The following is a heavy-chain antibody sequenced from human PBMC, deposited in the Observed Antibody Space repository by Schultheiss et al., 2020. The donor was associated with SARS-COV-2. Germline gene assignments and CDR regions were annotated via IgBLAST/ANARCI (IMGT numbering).Heavy chain of an antibody. J-gene: IGHJ4*02. CDR1: GGSFSGYY. Sequence: SETLSLTCAVYGGSFSGYYWSWIRQPPGKGLEWIGEINHSGSTNYNPSLKSRVTISVDTSKNQFSLKLSSVTAADTAVYYCAREMTTVTTGALFDYWGQGTLVTVSS. CDR2: INHSGST. V-gene: IGHV4-34*01. CDR3: AREMTTVTTGALFDY. D-gene: IGHD4-17*01.